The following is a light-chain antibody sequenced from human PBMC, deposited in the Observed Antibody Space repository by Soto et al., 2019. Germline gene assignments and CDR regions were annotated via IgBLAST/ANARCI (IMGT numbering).Light chain of an antibody. Sequence: EIVMTHSPATLSVSPGEGATRSGRASQSVTANLAWYQQRPGQSLRLLIYDASVRATVTPARFSGSGCGTEFTLTISSFQVEDFALHYCQHYNNCAPITIGQGTRLEIK. CDR1: QSVTAN. CDR2: DAS. J-gene: IGKJ5*01. V-gene: IGKV3-15*01. CDR3: QHYNNCAPIT.